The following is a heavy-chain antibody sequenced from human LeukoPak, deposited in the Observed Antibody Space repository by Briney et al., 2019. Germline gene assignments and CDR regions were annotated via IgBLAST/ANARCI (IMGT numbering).Heavy chain of an antibody. D-gene: IGHD6-13*01. V-gene: IGHV3-7*01. CDR3: ARDFYSSSWYDYFDY. CDR2: IKQDGSEK. Sequence: GASLRLSCAASGFTFSSYWMTWVRQAPGKGLEWVANIKQDGSEKYYVDSVKGRFTISRDNAKNSLYLQMNSLRAEDTAVYYCARDFYSSSWYDYFDYWGQGTLVTVSS. J-gene: IGHJ4*02. CDR1: GFTFSSYW.